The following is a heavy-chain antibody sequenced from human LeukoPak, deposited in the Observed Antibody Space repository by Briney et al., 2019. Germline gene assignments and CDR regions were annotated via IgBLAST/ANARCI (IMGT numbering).Heavy chain of an antibody. D-gene: IGHD1-20*01. CDR3: ARDRLYNWNDGFDY. CDR2: IYHSGST. J-gene: IGHJ4*02. CDR1: GGSISSSNW. Sequence: PSETLSLTCAVSGGSISSSNWWSWVRQPPGKGLEWIGEIYHSGSTNYNPSLKSRVTISVDTSKNQFSLKLSSVTAADTAVYYCARDRLYNWNDGFDYWGQGTLVTVSS. V-gene: IGHV4-4*02.